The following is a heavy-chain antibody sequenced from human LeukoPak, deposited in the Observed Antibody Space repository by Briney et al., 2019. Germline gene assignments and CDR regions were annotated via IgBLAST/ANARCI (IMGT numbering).Heavy chain of an antibody. Sequence: SETLSLTCTVSGGSISSSSYYWGWIRQPPGKGLEWIGSIYYSGSTYYNPSLKSRVTISVDTSKNQFSLKLSSVTAADTAVYYCARGHPGHASGWPDYWGQGALVTVSS. V-gene: IGHV4-39*07. D-gene: IGHD6-19*01. J-gene: IGHJ4*02. CDR2: IYYSGST. CDR3: ARGHPGHASGWPDY. CDR1: GGSISSSSYY.